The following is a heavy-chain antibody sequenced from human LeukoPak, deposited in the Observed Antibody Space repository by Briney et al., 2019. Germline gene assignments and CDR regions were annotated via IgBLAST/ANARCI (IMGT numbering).Heavy chain of an antibody. V-gene: IGHV3-64D*06. CDR3: VRGTGY. CDR1: GFTFSTYV. J-gene: IGHJ4*02. CDR2: ISSNGDNT. Sequence: PGGSLRLSCSVSGFTFSTYVMHWVRQAPGKGREYVSAISSNGDNTYYADSVKGRFTISRDNSKNTLYLQMSSLRADDTAVYYCVRGTGYWGQGTLVTVS.